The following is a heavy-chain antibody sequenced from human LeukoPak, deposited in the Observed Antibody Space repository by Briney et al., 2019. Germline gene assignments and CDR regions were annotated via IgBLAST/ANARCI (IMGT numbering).Heavy chain of an antibody. D-gene: IGHD5-18*01. CDR2: ISTSDGTT. CDR1: GFTFSSYG. Sequence: GGSLRLSCAAPGFTFSSYGMSWVRQAPGKGLEWVSSISTSDGTTYYADSVKGRFTISRDNSKNTLYLQMNSLRAEDAAIYYCAKGRTGFSYGYGIDYWGQGTLVTVSS. V-gene: IGHV3-23*01. CDR3: AKGRTGFSYGYGIDY. J-gene: IGHJ4*02.